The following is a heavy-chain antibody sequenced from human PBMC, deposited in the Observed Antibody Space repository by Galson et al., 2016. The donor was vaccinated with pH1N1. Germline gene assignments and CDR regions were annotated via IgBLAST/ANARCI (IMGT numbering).Heavy chain of an antibody. CDR1: GFSLSTIGMC. Sequence: PALVKPTQTLTLTCTFSGFSLSTIGMCVSWIRQPPGKALEWLARIDWNDDKYYSTSLKSRLTITKDTSKNQVVLTVTNMDPVDTATYYCAHNIEWELGAYFDYWGQGTLVTVSS. J-gene: IGHJ4*02. V-gene: IGHV2-70*11. CDR2: IDWNDDK. D-gene: IGHD1-26*01. CDR3: AHNIEWELGAYFDY.